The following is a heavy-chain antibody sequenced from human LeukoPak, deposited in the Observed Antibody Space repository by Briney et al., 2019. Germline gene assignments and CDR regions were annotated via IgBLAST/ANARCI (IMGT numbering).Heavy chain of an antibody. CDR3: AKAHEDIVVVPAYYMDV. J-gene: IGHJ6*03. V-gene: IGHV3-23*01. CDR2: ISGSGGST. CDR1: GFTFSSYA. Sequence: GGSLRLSCAASGFTFSSYAMSWVRQAPGKGLEWVSAISGSGGSTYYADSVKGRFTISRDNSKNTLYLQMNSLRAEDTAVYYRAKAHEDIVVVPAYYMDVWGKGTTVTISS. D-gene: IGHD2-2*01.